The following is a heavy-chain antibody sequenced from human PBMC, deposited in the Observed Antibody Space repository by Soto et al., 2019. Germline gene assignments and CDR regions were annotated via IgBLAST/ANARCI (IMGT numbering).Heavy chain of an antibody. CDR1: GFTFSSFA. D-gene: IGHD4-17*01. V-gene: IGHV3-23*01. Sequence: EVQLLESGGGLVQPGGSLRLSCAASGFTFSSFAMSWVRQAPGKGLEWVSGINNSGGSVNYADSVKGRFTISRDNSKNTLSLEINSLRAEDTALYYCAKVKWTYGSVSDIWGQGTMVTVSS. CDR2: INNSGGSV. CDR3: AKVKWTYGSVSDI. J-gene: IGHJ3*02.